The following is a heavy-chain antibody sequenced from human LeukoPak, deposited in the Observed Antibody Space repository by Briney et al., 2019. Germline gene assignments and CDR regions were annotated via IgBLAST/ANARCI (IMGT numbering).Heavy chain of an antibody. D-gene: IGHD3-3*01. CDR2: INPNSGGT. CDR1: GYTFTGYY. Sequence: ASVKVSCKASGYTFTGYYMHWVRQAPGQGLEWMGWINPNSGGTNYAQKFQGRVTMTRDTSISTAYMELSRLRSDDTAVYYCARVSHYDFWSGSDRGAFDYWGQGTLVTVSS. CDR3: ARVSHYDFWSGSDRGAFDY. J-gene: IGHJ4*02. V-gene: IGHV1-2*02.